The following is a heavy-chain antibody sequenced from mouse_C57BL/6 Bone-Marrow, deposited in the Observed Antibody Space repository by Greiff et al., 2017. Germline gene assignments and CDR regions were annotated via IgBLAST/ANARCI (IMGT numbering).Heavy chain of an antibody. J-gene: IGHJ3*01. D-gene: IGHD2-4*01. CDR3: ARPRDYDVAWFAY. CDR1: GFTFSSYA. Sequence: EVQLVESGGGLVKPGGSLKLSCAASGFTFSSYAMSWVRQTPEKRLEWVATISDGGSYTYYPDNVKGRFTISRDNAKNNLYLQRSHLKSEDTAMYYCARPRDYDVAWFAYWGQGTLVTVSA. V-gene: IGHV5-4*01. CDR2: ISDGGSYT.